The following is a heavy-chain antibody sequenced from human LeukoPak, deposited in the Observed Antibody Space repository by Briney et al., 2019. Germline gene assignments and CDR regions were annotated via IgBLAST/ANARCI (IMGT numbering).Heavy chain of an antibody. CDR1: GFTFSSYG. D-gene: IGHD5-18*01. CDR2: IRYDGSNK. CDR3: AKDGVDTAFRGAFDI. V-gene: IGHV3-30*02. J-gene: IGHJ3*02. Sequence: GGSLRLSCAASGFTFSSYGMHWVRQAPGKGLEWVAFIRYDGSNKYYADSVKGRFTISRDNSKNSLYLQMNSLRAEDTALYYCAKDGVDTAFRGAFDIWGQGTMVTVSS.